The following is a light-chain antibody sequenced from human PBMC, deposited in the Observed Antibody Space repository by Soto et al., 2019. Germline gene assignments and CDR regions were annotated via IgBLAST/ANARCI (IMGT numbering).Light chain of an antibody. V-gene: IGKV3-20*01. CDR1: QSFSSSY. CDR2: GAS. CDR3: QQYGSSPIT. J-gene: IGKJ5*01. Sequence: EIVLTQSPGTLSLSPGDIATLSFMSSQSFSSSYLAWYQQKPGQAPRLLIYGASTRATGIPDRFSGDGSVTHFTLTISRLEAEDFVMYYCQQYGSSPITFGQGTRLEI.